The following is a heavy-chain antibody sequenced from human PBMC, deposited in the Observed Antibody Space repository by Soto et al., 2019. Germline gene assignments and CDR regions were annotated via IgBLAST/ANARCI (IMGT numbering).Heavy chain of an antibody. CDR1: GYTFTGYY. J-gene: IGHJ4*02. CDR3: ASYYYDSSGYYPAGY. V-gene: IGHV1-2*02. Sequence: ASVKVSCKASGYTFTGYYMHWVRQAPGQGLEWMGWINPSSGGTNYAQKFQGRVTMTRDTSISTAYMELSRLRSDDTAVYYCASYYYDSSGYYPAGYWGQGTLVTVSS. CDR2: INPSSGGT. D-gene: IGHD3-22*01.